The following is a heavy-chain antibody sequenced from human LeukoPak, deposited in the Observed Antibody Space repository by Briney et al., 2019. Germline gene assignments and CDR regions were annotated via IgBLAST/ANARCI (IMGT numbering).Heavy chain of an antibody. CDR2: ISGGGDIT. Sequence: GGSLRLSCAASGFNFANHAMSWVRQTPGKGLEWVSAISGGGDITYYADSVTGRFTISRDNSKGTLFLQMHSLRPGDTAVYYCVREDTPATANYWGQGTLVTIS. J-gene: IGHJ4*02. V-gene: IGHV3-23*01. D-gene: IGHD2-21*02. CDR1: GFNFANHA. CDR3: VREDTPATANY.